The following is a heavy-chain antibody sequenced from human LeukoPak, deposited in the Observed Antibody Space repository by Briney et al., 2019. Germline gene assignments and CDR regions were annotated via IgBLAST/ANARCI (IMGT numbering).Heavy chain of an antibody. Sequence: AGGSLRLSCAASGFTVSSNYMSWVRQAPGKGLEWVSVIYSGGSTYYADSVKGRFTISRDNSKNTLYLQMNSLRAEDTAVYYCARDGYYYDSSGYYCYGMDVWGQGTTVTVSS. CDR1: GFTVSSNY. CDR3: ARDGYYYDSSGYYCYGMDV. CDR2: IYSGGST. D-gene: IGHD3-22*01. V-gene: IGHV3-53*01. J-gene: IGHJ6*02.